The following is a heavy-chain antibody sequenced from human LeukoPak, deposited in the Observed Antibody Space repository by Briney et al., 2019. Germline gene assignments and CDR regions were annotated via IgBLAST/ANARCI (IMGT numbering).Heavy chain of an antibody. CDR1: GVSIIRTNW. V-gene: IGHV4-4*02. CDR2: IYYDGVT. J-gene: IGHJ6*04. CDR3: ALLEMDTAMGPRGMDV. D-gene: IGHD5-18*01. Sequence: SGTLSLTCAVSGVSIIRTNWWIWVRPTPGRGLEWIGEIYYDGVTNYNPSLKSRVTISVDTSKNQFSLKPSSVTAADTAVYYCALLEMDTAMGPRGMDVWGKGTTVTVSS.